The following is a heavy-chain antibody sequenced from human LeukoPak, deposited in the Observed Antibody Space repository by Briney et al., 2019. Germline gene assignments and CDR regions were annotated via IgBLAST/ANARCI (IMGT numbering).Heavy chain of an antibody. CDR2: IKQDGSEK. CDR3: AREAPRGTSSNPYYFDS. D-gene: IGHD6-6*01. CDR1: GDSITNYY. J-gene: IGHJ4*02. V-gene: IGHV3-7*01. Sequence: AETXSLTCTVSGDSITNYYWSWVRQAPGKGLEWVANIKQDGSEKYYVDSVKGRFTISRDNAKNSLYLQVNSLRAEDTAVYYCAREAPRGTSSNPYYFDSWGQGTLVTVSS.